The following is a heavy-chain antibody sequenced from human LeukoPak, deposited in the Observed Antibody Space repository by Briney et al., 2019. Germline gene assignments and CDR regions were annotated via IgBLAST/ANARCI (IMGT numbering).Heavy chain of an antibody. J-gene: IGHJ3*02. V-gene: IGHV4-59*01. D-gene: IGHD6-13*01. Sequence: SETLSLTCTVSGGSISSYYWSWIRQPPGKGLEWIGYIYYSGSTNYNPSLKSRVTISVDPSKTQFSLKLSSVTAADTAVYYCARDRSSSWYDRDAFDIWGQGTMVTVSS. CDR3: ARDRSSSWYDRDAFDI. CDR2: IYYSGST. CDR1: GGSISSYY.